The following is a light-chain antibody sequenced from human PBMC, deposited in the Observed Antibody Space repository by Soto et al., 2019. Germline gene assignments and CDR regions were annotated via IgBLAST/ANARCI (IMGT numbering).Light chain of an antibody. CDR3: QPYNSYSEA. J-gene: IGKJ1*01. Sequence: IQMTQSPSTLSGSVGDRVTITCRASQTISSWLAWYQQKPGKAPKLLIYKASTLKSGVPSRFSGSGSGTEFTLTISSLQPDDFATYYCQPYNSYSEAFGQGTKVDIK. CDR1: QTISSW. CDR2: KAS. V-gene: IGKV1-5*03.